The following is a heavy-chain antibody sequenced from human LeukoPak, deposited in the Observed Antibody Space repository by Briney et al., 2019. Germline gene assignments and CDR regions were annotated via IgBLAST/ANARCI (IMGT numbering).Heavy chain of an antibody. J-gene: IGHJ4*02. Sequence: QPGRSLRLSCAASGFTFSSYGMHWVRQAPGKGLEWVAVISYDGSNKYYADSVKGRFTISRDNSKNTLYLQMNSLRAEDTAVYYCAKERRPSRDGYNPPGYFDYWGQGTLVTVSS. CDR3: AKERRPSRDGYNPPGYFDY. D-gene: IGHD5-24*01. CDR2: ISYDGSNK. V-gene: IGHV3-30*18. CDR1: GFTFSSYG.